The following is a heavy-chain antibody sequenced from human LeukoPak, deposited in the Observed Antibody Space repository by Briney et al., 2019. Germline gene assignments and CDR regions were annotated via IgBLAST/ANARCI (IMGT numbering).Heavy chain of an antibody. Sequence: SQTLSLTCAISGDSVSSNSAAWNWIRQSPSRGLEWLGRTYYRSKWYNDYAVSVKSRITINPDTSKNQFSLQLSSVTAADTAVYYCARLIGSTTGTTYFGYYFDYWGQGTLVTVSS. CDR2: TYYRSKWYN. CDR1: GDSVSSNSAA. J-gene: IGHJ4*02. D-gene: IGHD1-7*01. V-gene: IGHV6-1*01. CDR3: ARLIGSTTGTTYFGYYFDY.